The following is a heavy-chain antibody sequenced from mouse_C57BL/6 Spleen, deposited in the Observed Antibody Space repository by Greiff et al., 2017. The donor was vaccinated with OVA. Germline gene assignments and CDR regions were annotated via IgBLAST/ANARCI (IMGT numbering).Heavy chain of an antibody. CDR1: GYTFTSYW. CDR2: IDPSDSYT. V-gene: IGHV1-59*01. Sequence: QVHVKQSGAELVRPGTSVKLSCKASGYTFTSYWMHWVKQRPGQGLEWIGVIDPSDSYTNYNQKFKGKATLTVDTSSSTAYMQLSRLTSEDSAVYYCARNPYYGSSPAWFAYWGQGTLVTVSA. J-gene: IGHJ3*01. D-gene: IGHD1-1*01. CDR3: ARNPYYGSSPAWFAY.